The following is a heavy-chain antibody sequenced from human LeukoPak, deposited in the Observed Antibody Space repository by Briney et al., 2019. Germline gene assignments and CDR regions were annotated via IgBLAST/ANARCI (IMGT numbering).Heavy chain of an antibody. Sequence: ETSETLSLTCNVSGATISSSTYHWGWVRQPPGKGLEWIASIYCRGRTYYNPSLKSRVTISVDTSKNQFSLKLSSVTAADTAVYYCARAYCSGGSCLRAGPAAFDYWGQGTLVTLSS. CDR1: GATISSSTYH. J-gene: IGHJ4*02. D-gene: IGHD2-15*01. CDR3: ARAYCSGGSCLRAGPAAFDY. V-gene: IGHV4-39*07. CDR2: IYCRGRT.